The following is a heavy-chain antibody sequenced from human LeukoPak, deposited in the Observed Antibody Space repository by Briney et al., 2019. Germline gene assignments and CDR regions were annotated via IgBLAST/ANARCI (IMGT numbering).Heavy chain of an antibody. Sequence: GGSLRLSCAASGFTFSSYAMSWVRQAPGKGLEWVSAISGSGGSTYYADSVKGRSTISRDNSKNTLYLQMNSLRAEDTAVYYCAKDIAAADFFDYWGQGTLVTVSS. D-gene: IGHD6-25*01. CDR3: AKDIAAADFFDY. CDR1: GFTFSSYA. CDR2: ISGSGGST. J-gene: IGHJ4*02. V-gene: IGHV3-23*01.